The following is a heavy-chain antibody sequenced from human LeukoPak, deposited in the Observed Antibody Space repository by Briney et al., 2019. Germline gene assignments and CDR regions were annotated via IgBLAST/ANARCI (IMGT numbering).Heavy chain of an antibody. V-gene: IGHV3-23*01. J-gene: IGHJ5*02. D-gene: IGHD2-15*01. Sequence: GGSLRLSCAASGFTFSSYAMSWVRQAPGKGLEWVSAVSGSGGSTYYADSVKGRFTISRDNSKNTLYLQMNSLRAEDTAVYYCAKGAVVVVAATFGLDHWGQGTLVTVSS. CDR3: AKGAVVVVAATFGLDH. CDR2: VSGSGGST. CDR1: GFTFSSYA.